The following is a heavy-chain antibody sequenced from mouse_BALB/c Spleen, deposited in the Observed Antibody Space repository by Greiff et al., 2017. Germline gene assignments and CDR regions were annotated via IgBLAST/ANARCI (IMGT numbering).Heavy chain of an antibody. Sequence: QVQLQQPGAELVKPGASVKLSCKASGYTFTSYWMHWVKQRPGQGLEWIGEINPSNGRTNYNEKFKSKATLTVDKSSSTAYMQLSSLTSEDSAVYYCARGGYWDGAYWGQGTLVTVSA. V-gene: IGHV1S81*02. CDR3: ARGGYWDGAY. D-gene: IGHD4-1*01. CDR1: GYTFTSYW. CDR2: INPSNGRT. J-gene: IGHJ3*01.